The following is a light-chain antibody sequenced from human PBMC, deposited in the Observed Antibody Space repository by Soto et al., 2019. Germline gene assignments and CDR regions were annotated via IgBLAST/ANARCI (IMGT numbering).Light chain of an antibody. CDR3: QQYKSYPLT. Sequence: DIQMTQSPSTLSASVGDRVTITCRASQSISSWLAWYQQKPGKAPKLLIYKASSLESGVPSRFSGSGSGTEFTLTISSLQPDDFATYYCQQYKSYPLTFGQGTRLEIK. V-gene: IGKV1-5*03. CDR2: KAS. CDR1: QSISSW. J-gene: IGKJ5*01.